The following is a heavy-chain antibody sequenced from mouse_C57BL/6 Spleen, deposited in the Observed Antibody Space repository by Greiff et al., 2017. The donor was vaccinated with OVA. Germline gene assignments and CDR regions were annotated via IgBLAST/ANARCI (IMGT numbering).Heavy chain of an antibody. CDR2: ISDGGSFT. J-gene: IGHJ1*03. Sequence: EVKLVESGAGLVKPGGSLKLSCAASGFSFSSYFMSWVSQTPEQRLEWVATISDGGSFTYYHDNVKGRFTLSTDNAKNTLYLQMSQLKSEDAAVYYCAIPSHEYFDDWGTGTTVTVSS. CDR3: AIPSHEYFDD. D-gene: IGHD6-1*01. CDR1: GFSFSSYF. V-gene: IGHV5-4*03.